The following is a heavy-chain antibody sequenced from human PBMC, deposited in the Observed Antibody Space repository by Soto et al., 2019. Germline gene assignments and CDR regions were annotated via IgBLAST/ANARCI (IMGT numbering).Heavy chain of an antibody. CDR1: GYSFTSYW. V-gene: IGHV5-51*01. D-gene: IGHD2-21*02. J-gene: IGHJ6*02. CDR2: IYPGDSDT. CDR3: ARLRPEGGNSVSYDYYYGMDV. Sequence: PGESLKISCKGSGYSFTSYWIGWVRQMPGKGLEWMGIIYPGDSDTRYSPSFQGQVTISADKSISTAYLQWSSLKASDTAMYYCARLRPEGGNSVSYDYYYGMDVWGQGTTVTVSS.